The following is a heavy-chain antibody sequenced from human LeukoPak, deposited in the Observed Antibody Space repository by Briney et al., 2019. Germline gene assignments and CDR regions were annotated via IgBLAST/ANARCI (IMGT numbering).Heavy chain of an antibody. Sequence: PRGSLRLSCAASGFTFSSYWMSWVRQAPGKGLEWVANIKQDGSEKYYVDSVKGRFTISRDNAKNSLYLQMNSLRAEDTAVYYCARDSFGSYYYGSGSPLDYWGQGTLVTVSS. V-gene: IGHV3-7*01. J-gene: IGHJ4*02. D-gene: IGHD3-10*01. CDR2: IKQDGSEK. CDR1: GFTFSSYW. CDR3: ARDSFGSYYYGSGSPLDY.